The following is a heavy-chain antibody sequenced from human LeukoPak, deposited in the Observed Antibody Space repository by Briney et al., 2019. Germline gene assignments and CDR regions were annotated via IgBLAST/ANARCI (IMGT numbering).Heavy chain of an antibody. D-gene: IGHD3-16*02. CDR3: ARVWGYYDYVWGSYRYYLDY. CDR2: IYYSGST. J-gene: IGHJ4*02. V-gene: IGHV4-59*01. CDR1: GGSISSYY. Sequence: SETLSLTCTVSGGSISSYYWSWIRRPPGKGLEWIGYIYYSGSTNYNPSLKSRVTISVDTSKNQFSLKLSSVTAADTAVYYCARVWGYYDYVWGSYRYYLDYWGQGTLVTVSS.